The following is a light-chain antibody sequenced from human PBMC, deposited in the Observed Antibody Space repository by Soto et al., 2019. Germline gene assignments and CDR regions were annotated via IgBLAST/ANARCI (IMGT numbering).Light chain of an antibody. Sequence: IQLTQSPSSLSASVGDIVTITCRASQGISTYLAWYQQKPGRAPKLLIHAASTLLDGVPSRFSGSGSGKDFTLTISSLQPEDFATYYCKRLDSYLHFGQGTRLEIK. CDR1: QGISTY. CDR2: AAS. V-gene: IGKV1-9*01. CDR3: KRLDSYLH. J-gene: IGKJ5*01.